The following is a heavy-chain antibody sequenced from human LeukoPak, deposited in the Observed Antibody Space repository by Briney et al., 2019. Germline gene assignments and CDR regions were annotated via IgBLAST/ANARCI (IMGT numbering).Heavy chain of an antibody. J-gene: IGHJ6*03. CDR1: GYTFTSYG. D-gene: IGHD6-6*01. V-gene: IGHV1-18*01. CDR3: ASGSSSYHVYYYYYYMDV. CDR2: ISAYNGNT. Sequence: ASVKVSCKASGYTFTSYGISWVRQAPGQGLEWMGWISAYNGNTNYAQKLQGRVTMTTDTSTSTAYMELSSLRSEDTAVYYCASGSSSYHVYYYYYYMDVWGKGTTVTVSS.